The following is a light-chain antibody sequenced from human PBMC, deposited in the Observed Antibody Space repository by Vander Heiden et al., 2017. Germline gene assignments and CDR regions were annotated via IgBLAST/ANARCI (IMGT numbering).Light chain of an antibody. J-gene: IGKJ5*01. CDR2: DVS. Sequence: ELVLTQSPATLFLSPGVRATLTCRASPSVSSYFAWYQQKPGQAPRLLIYDVSNRAPGIPARFSGSGSGTDFTLTISSLEPEDFAVYYCQQRTNWPPTFGQGTRLEIK. CDR3: QQRTNWPPT. CDR1: PSVSSY. V-gene: IGKV3-11*01.